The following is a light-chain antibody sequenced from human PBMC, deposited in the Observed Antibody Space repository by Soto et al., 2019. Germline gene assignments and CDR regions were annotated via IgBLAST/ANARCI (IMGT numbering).Light chain of an antibody. V-gene: IGLV2-8*01. J-gene: IGLJ1*01. CDR1: SSDVGGYNY. CDR2: EVS. CDR3: SSYAGSNNFVV. Sequence: QSALTQPPSASGSPGQSVTISCTGTSSDVGGYNYVSWYQQHPGKAPKLMIYEVSKRPSGVPDRFSGSKSGNTASLTVSGLQAEDEADYYCSSYAGSNNFVVFGTRTKLTVL.